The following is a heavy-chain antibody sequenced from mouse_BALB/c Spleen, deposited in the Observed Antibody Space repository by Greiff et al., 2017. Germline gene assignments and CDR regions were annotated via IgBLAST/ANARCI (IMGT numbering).Heavy chain of an antibody. CDR2: ILPGSGST. J-gene: IGHJ4*01. CDR3: ARPHYRYYAMDY. V-gene: IGHV1-9*01. Sequence: QVQLKQSGAELMKPGASVKISCKATGYTFSSYWIEWVKQRPGHGLEWIGEILPGSGSTNYNEKFKGKATFTADTSSNTAYMQLSSLTSEDSAVYYCARPHYRYYAMDYWGQGTSVTVSS. CDR1: GYTFSSYW. D-gene: IGHD2-14*01.